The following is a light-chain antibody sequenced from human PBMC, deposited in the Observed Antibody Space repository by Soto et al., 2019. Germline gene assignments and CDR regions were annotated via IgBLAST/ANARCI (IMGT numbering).Light chain of an antibody. CDR3: QQCDSGWT. V-gene: IGKV3-15*01. J-gene: IGKJ1*01. Sequence: EIVITQSPATLSVSPGERATLSCRASQSVRTCLAWYQQKPGQAPRLLIYGASTMASCIPARFSGSGSGTEFTLSISSLQSEDFAVYYCQQCDSGWTFGKGTKVEI. CDR1: QSVRTC. CDR2: GAS.